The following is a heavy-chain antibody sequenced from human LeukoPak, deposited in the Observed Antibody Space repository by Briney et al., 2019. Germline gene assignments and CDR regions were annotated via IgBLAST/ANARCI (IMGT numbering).Heavy chain of an antibody. J-gene: IGHJ3*02. V-gene: IGHV4-31*03. D-gene: IGHD5-18*01. Sequence: SETLSLTCTVSGGSISSGGYYWSWIRQHPGKGLEWIGYIYYSGSTYYNPSLKSRVTISVDTSKNQFSLKLRSVTAADTAVYYCARNSYSYGRYDAFDIWGQGTMVTVSS. CDR2: IYYSGST. CDR3: ARNSYSYGRYDAFDI. CDR1: GGSISSGGYY.